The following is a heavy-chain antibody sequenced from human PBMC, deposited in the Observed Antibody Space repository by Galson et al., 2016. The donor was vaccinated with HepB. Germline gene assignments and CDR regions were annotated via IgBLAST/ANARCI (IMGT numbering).Heavy chain of an antibody. Sequence: SETLSLTCAVSGGSITSSNWYSWVRQPPGKGLEWIGEIFHSGSTNYHPSPKSRVTISVDKSKNHFSLRLSSVTAADTALYYCANDLRRGLWRGFFTWGQGTLVTVSS. V-gene: IGHV4-4*02. CDR3: ANDLRRGLWRGFFT. J-gene: IGHJ5*02. CDR1: GGSITSSNW. D-gene: IGHD3-3*01. CDR2: IFHSGST.